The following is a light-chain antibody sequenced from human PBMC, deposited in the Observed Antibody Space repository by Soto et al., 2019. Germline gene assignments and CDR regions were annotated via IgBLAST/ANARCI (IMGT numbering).Light chain of an antibody. CDR1: QFLSSSF. J-gene: IGKJ1*01. CDR2: DSS. CDR3: LQYGSSPPWR. Sequence: VLKHSPGTLSLTPGGTATVSCRASQFLSSSFLAWYQRKPGQAPRLLISDSSSRATGIPDRFSGSRSGTDFTLTISRLEPEDFAVYFCLQYGSSPPWRSGQGSKADVK. V-gene: IGKV3-20*01.